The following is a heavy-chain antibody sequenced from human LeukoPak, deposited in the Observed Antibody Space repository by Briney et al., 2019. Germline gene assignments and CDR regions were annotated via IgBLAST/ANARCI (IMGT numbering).Heavy chain of an antibody. Sequence: GESLKISCQVSGYIFTDYWIGWVRQMPGKGLESMGIIYPADSDTAYSPFFQGQVTISADKSISTVYLQWSSLKASDTAMYYCARQSRDGSKTRGYYFDHWGQGILVTVSS. D-gene: IGHD3-10*01. CDR2: IYPADSDT. V-gene: IGHV5-51*01. CDR1: GYIFTDYW. CDR3: ARQSRDGSKTRGYYFDH. J-gene: IGHJ4*02.